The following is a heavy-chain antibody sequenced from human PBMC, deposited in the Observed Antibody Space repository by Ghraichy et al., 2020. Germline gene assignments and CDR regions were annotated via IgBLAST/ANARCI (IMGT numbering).Heavy chain of an antibody. CDR1: GFTVSSNY. CDR3: ARERPYGGNSADAFDI. Sequence: GGSLRLSCAASGFTVSSNYMSWVRQAPGKGLEWVSVIYSGGSTYYADSVKGRFTISRDNSKNTLYLQMNSLRAEDTAVYYCARERPYGGNSADAFDIWGQGTMVTVSS. CDR2: IYSGGST. J-gene: IGHJ3*02. D-gene: IGHD4-23*01. V-gene: IGHV3-53*01.